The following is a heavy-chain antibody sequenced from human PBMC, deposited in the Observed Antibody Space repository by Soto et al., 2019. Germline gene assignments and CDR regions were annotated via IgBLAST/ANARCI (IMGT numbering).Heavy chain of an antibody. Sequence: QLQLQESGPGLVKPSETLSLTCTVSGGSISSSSYYWGWIRQPPGKGLEWIGSIYYSGSTYYNPSLKSRVTISVDTSKNQFSLKLSSVTAADTAVYYCARRRTIFGVVSPFDYWGRGTLVTVSS. CDR1: GGSISSSSYY. CDR2: IYYSGST. D-gene: IGHD3-3*01. J-gene: IGHJ4*02. CDR3: ARRRTIFGVVSPFDY. V-gene: IGHV4-39*01.